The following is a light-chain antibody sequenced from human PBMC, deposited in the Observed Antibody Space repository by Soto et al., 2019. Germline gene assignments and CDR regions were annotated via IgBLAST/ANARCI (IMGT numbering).Light chain of an antibody. Sequence: QSALTQPASVSGSPGQSITISCTGTSSDVGDYNYVSWYQQHPGKAPKLMIYDVSHRPSGVSSRFSGSKSGNTASLTISGLQAEDEADYYCASYTDSTILMFGGGTKLTVL. CDR3: ASYTDSTILM. CDR2: DVS. V-gene: IGLV2-14*01. J-gene: IGLJ3*02. CDR1: SSDVGDYNY.